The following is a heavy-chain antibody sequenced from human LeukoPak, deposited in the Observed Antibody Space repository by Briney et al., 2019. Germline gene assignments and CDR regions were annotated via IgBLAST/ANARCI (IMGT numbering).Heavy chain of an antibody. Sequence: PSETLSLTCTVSGGSISSSSYYWGWIRQPPGKGLEWIGSIYYSGSTYYNPSLKSRVTISVDTSKNQFSLKLSSVTAADTAVYYCAREPRRSPDYFDYWGQGTLVTVSS. V-gene: IGHV4-39*07. D-gene: IGHD3-10*01. CDR1: GGSISSSSYY. CDR2: IYYSGST. J-gene: IGHJ4*02. CDR3: AREPRRSPDYFDY.